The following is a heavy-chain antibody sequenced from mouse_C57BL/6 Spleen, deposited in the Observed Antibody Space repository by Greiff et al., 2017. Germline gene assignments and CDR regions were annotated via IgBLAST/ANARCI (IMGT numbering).Heavy chain of an antibody. D-gene: IGHD1-1*01. V-gene: IGHV1-72*01. Sequence: QVQLKESGAELVKPGASVKLSCKASGYTFTSYWMHWVKQRPGRGLEWIGRIDPNSGGTKYNEKFKSKATLTVDKPSSTAYMQLSSLTSEDSAVYYCARLTVVATWRVFDYWGQGTTLTVSS. CDR3: ARLTVVATWRVFDY. CDR1: GYTFTSYW. J-gene: IGHJ2*01. CDR2: IDPNSGGT.